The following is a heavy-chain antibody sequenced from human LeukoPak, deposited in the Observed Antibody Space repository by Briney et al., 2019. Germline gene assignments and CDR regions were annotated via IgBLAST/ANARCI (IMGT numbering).Heavy chain of an antibody. D-gene: IGHD6-19*01. J-gene: IGHJ4*02. CDR3: ARSASIAVAGTY. V-gene: IGHV1-2*02. CDR1: GYTFTGYY. CDR2: INPNSGDA. Sequence: GASVKVSCKASGYTFTGYYMHWVRQAPGQGLEWMGWINPNSGDANYAQKFQGRVTMTRDTSISTAYMELSSLKSDDTAVYYCARSASIAVAGTYWGQGTLVTVSS.